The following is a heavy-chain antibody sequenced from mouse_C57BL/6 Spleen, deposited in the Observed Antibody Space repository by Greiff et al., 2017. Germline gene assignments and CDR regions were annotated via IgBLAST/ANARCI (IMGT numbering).Heavy chain of an antibody. CDR3: ASRWDYDWYFGV. CDR1: GYTFTSYW. J-gene: IGHJ1*03. V-gene: IGHV1-55*01. CDR2: IYPGSGST. D-gene: IGHD2-4*01. Sequence: QVQLQQPGAELVKPGASVKMSCKASGYTFTSYWITWVKQRPGQGLEWIGDIYPGSGSTNYNEKFKSKATLTVDTSSSTAYMQLSSLTSEDSAVYYCASRWDYDWYFGVWGTGATVTVSS.